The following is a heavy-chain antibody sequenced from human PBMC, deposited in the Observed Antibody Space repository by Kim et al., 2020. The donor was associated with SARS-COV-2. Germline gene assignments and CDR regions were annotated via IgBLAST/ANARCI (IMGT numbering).Heavy chain of an antibody. CDR3: ARASAVAGRIDF. J-gene: IGHJ4*02. Sequence: YSNPSLKSRVTISMDTSKNQFSQKMNSVTAPDSAVYYCARASAVAGRIDFWGQGTLVTVSS. V-gene: IGHV4-39*01. D-gene: IGHD6-19*01.